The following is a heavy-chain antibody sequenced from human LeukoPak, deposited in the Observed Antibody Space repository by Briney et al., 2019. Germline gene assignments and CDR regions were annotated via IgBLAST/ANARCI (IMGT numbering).Heavy chain of an antibody. J-gene: IGHJ3*02. V-gene: IGHV3-30-3*01. D-gene: IGHD3-22*01. CDR2: IPYDGSNK. CDR1: GFTFSSYA. Sequence: SGGSLRLSCAASGFTFSSYAMHWVRQAPGKGLEWVAVIPYDGSNKYYADSVKGRFTISRDNSKNTLYLQMNSLRAEDTAVYYCARRITMIVVVNGGAFDIWGQGTMATASS. CDR3: ARRITMIVVVNGGAFDI.